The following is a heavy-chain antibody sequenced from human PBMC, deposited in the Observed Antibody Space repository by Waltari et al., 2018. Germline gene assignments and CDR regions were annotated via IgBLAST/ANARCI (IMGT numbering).Heavy chain of an antibody. J-gene: IGHJ4*02. Sequence: QVQLVQSGAEVKKPGASVKVSCQASGYTFTSFAMHWVRQAPGQRLEWMGWINAGNGNTKYSQKFQGRVTITRDTSASTAYMELSSLRSEDTAVYYCAVALYYYGSGSPIADYWGQGTLVTVSS. D-gene: IGHD3-10*01. CDR1: GYTFTSFA. V-gene: IGHV1-3*01. CDR2: INAGNGNT. CDR3: AVALYYYGSGSPIADY.